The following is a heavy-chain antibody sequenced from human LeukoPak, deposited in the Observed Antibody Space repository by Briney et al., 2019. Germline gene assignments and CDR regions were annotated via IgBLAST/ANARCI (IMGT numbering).Heavy chain of an antibody. Sequence: PGGSLRLSCAASGFTFSSYEMNWVRQAPGKGLEWVSYISSSGSTIYYADSVKGRFTISRDNAKNSLYLQMNSLRAEDTAVYYCARVSAVPSVSFGRGYYYYYMDVWGKGTTVTISS. CDR2: ISSSGSTI. CDR3: ARVSAVPSVSFGRGYYYYYMDV. V-gene: IGHV3-48*03. CDR1: GFTFSSYE. J-gene: IGHJ6*03. D-gene: IGHD3-10*01.